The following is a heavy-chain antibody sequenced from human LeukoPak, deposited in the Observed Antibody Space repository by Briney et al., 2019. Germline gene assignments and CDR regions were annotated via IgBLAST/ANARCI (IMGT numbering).Heavy chain of an antibody. V-gene: IGHV1-46*01. CDR1: GYTFTSHY. CDR2: INPSGGGT. D-gene: IGHD1-1*01. Sequence: GASVKVSCKASGYTFTSHYMHWVRQAPRQGLEWMGIINPSGGGTSYAQKFQGRVTLTRGTSTSTVYVELSSLRSEDTAVYYCARGISNSQAYHFDYWGQGTLVTVSS. CDR3: ARGISNSQAYHFDY. J-gene: IGHJ4*02.